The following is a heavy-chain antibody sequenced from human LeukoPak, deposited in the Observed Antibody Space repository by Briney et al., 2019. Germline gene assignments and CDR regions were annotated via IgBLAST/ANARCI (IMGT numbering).Heavy chain of an antibody. D-gene: IGHD5-18*01. CDR2: IYHSGST. CDR1: GDSISGYY. J-gene: IGHJ4*02. Sequence: SETLSLTCSVSGDSISGYYWSWIRQPPGKGLEWIGSIYHSGSTSCNPSLKSRVTVSGDTSKKQFSLRLTPVTAADTSVYYCARHGGGYSFDYWGQGALVTVSP. V-gene: IGHV4-59*08. CDR3: ARHGGGYSFDY.